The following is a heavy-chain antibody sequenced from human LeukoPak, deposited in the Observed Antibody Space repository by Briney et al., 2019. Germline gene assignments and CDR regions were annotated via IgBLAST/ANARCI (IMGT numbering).Heavy chain of an antibody. CDR1: GGSISSSSYY. D-gene: IGHD2-2*02. Sequence: SETLSLTCTVSGGSISSSSYYWGWIRQPPGKGLEWIGSIYYSGSTYYNPSLKSRVTISVDTSKNQFSLKLSSVTAADTAVYYCARGGPRYIDYWGQGTLVTVSS. J-gene: IGHJ4*02. V-gene: IGHV4-39*01. CDR2: IYYSGST. CDR3: ARGGPRYIDY.